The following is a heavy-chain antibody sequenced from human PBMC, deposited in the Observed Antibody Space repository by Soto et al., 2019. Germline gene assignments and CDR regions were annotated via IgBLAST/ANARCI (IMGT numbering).Heavy chain of an antibody. CDR2: VKQDGSEI. CDR1: GFTFSNHW. Sequence: EVHLVESGGGLVQSGGSLRLSCAASGFTFSNHWMTWVRQAPGKGLEWVASVKQDGSEIYYGDSVKGRFTISSDNAKNSLFLQLNSLRAEDTAMYYCARDPGISSGWYYFDYWGQGTLVTVSS. V-gene: IGHV3-7*05. CDR3: ARDPGISSGWYYFDY. J-gene: IGHJ4*02. D-gene: IGHD6-19*01.